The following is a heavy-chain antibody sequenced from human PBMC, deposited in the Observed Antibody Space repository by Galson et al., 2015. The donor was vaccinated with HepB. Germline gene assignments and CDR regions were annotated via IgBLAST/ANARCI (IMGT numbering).Heavy chain of an antibody. D-gene: IGHD4-23*01. Sequence: SETLSLTCTVSGGSISSYYWSWIRQPPGKGLEWIGYIYYSGSTNYNPSLKSRVTISVDTSKNQFSLKLSSVTAADTAVYYCARDHGGDYGGNSFDYWGQGTLVTVSS. CDR2: IYYSGST. J-gene: IGHJ4*02. CDR1: GGSISSYY. V-gene: IGHV4-59*01. CDR3: ARDHGGDYGGNSFDY.